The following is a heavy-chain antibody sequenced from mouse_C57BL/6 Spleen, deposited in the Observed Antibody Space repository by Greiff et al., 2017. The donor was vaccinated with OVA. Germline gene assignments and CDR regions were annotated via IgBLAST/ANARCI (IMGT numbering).Heavy chain of an antibody. V-gene: IGHV14-1*01. Sequence: EVKLMESGAELVRPGASVKLSCTASGFNIKDYYMHWVKQRPEQGLEWIGRIDPEDGDTEYAPKFQGKATMTADTSSNTAYLQLSSLTSEDTAVYYCTTRHYGSSLWFAYWGQGTLVTVSA. CDR1: GFNIKDYY. CDR3: TTRHYGSSLWFAY. CDR2: IDPEDGDT. D-gene: IGHD1-1*01. J-gene: IGHJ3*01.